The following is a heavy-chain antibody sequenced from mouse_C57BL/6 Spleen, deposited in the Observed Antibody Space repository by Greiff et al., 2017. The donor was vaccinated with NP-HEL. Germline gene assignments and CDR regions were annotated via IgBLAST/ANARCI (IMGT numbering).Heavy chain of an antibody. CDR3: ARSAYYSNYGFAY. CDR2: IDPSDSYT. D-gene: IGHD2-5*01. J-gene: IGHJ3*01. Sequence: QVQLQQSGAELVMPGASVKLSCKASGYTFTSYWMHWVKQRPGQGLEWIGEIDPSDSYTNYNQKFKGKSTLTVDKSSSTGYMQLSSLTSEDSAVYYCARSAYYSNYGFAYWGQGTLVTVSA. V-gene: IGHV1-69*01. CDR1: GYTFTSYW.